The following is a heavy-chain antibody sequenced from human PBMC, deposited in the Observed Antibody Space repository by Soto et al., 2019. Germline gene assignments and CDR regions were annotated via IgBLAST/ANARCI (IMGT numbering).Heavy chain of an antibody. V-gene: IGHV1-69*01. CDR1: GGTFSSYA. CDR3: AREEQWLGRGKVFDY. D-gene: IGHD6-19*01. J-gene: IGHJ4*02. CDR2: IIPIFGTA. Sequence: QVQLVQSGAEVKKPGSSVKVSCKASGGTFSSYAISWVRQAPGQGLEWMGGIIPIFGTANYAQKFQGRVTVTADESSSTAYMELSSLRSEYTAVYYCAREEQWLGRGKVFDYWGQGTLVTVSS.